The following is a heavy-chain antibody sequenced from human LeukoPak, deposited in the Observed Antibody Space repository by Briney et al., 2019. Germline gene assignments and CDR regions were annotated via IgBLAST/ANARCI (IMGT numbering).Heavy chain of an antibody. J-gene: IGHJ5*02. D-gene: IGHD3-10*01. CDR2: IYYSGST. CDR3: ARVIKGLDP. Sequence: PSETLSLTCTVSGGSISSSSYYWGWIRQPPGKGLEWIGSIYYSGSTYYNPSLKSRVTISVDTSKNQFSLKLSSVTAADTAVYYCARVIKGLDPWGQGTLVTVSS. CDR1: GGSISSSSYY. V-gene: IGHV4-39*07.